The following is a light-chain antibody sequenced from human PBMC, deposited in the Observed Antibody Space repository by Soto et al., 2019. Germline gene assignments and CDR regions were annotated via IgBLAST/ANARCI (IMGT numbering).Light chain of an antibody. CDR2: DVS. Sequence: QSALTQPGSVSGSPGQSVTISCTGTSSDVGGYDYVSWYQHHPGKAPELMIYDVSKRPSGVPDRFSGSKSGNTASLTISGLQAEDEADYYCCSYASRYRFRVFGGGTKLTVL. V-gene: IGLV2-11*01. CDR3: CSYASRYRFRV. CDR1: SSDVGGYDY. J-gene: IGLJ2*01.